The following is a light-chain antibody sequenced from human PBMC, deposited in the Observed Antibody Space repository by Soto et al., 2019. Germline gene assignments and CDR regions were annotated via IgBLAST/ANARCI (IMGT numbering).Light chain of an antibody. CDR2: KAS. CDR1: QSVSIC. CDR3: QQYHSYLCP. J-gene: IGKJ1*01. Sequence: DVQMTQSPSTLSASVGDRVTITCRASQSVSICLEWYQQKPGKAPKLLIYKASSLESGVPSRFSGSGSGAEFTLTISSLQPDDYATYYTQQYHSYLCPFGQGTKV. V-gene: IGKV1-5*03.